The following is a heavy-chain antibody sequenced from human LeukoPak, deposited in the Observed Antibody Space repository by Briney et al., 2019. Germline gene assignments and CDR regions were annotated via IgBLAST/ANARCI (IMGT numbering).Heavy chain of an antibody. V-gene: IGHV3-23*01. CDR2: MTGPADTT. J-gene: IGHJ4*02. CDR1: GFNFNNFA. Sequence: GGSLRLSCAASGFNFNNFAMSWVRQAPGKGLEWLSAMTGPADTTYYAESVKGRFTISRDYSKGMVFLQMNSLRVEDTAIYYCAKGAEIDHWGQGTLVTVSS. CDR3: AKGAEIDH.